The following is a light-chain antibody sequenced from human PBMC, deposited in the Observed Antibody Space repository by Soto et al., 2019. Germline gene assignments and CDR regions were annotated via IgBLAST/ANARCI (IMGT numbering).Light chain of an antibody. CDR2: QDS. J-gene: IGLJ2*01. CDR1: KWGDKY. CDR3: QAWDSSTGGV. V-gene: IGLV3-1*01. Sequence: SYELTQPPSVSVSPGQTASITCSGDKWGDKYACWYQQKPGQSPVLVIYQDSKRPSGMPERFSGSNSGNTATLTISGTQAMVEADYYCQAWDSSTGGVFGGGTKVTVL.